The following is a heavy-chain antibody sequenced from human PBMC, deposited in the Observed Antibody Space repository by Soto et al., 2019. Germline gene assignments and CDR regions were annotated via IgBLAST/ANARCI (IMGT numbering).Heavy chain of an antibody. CDR1: GFTFSSYE. Sequence: EVQLVESGGGLVQPGGSLRLSCAASGFTFSSYELNWVRQAPGKGLEWVSYISTSPGVIYYGDSVKGRFTISRDNAKNSLYLQMNRLRAEDTAVYYCARERYDSGRPLDYWGQGTLVTVSS. CDR3: ARERYDSGRPLDY. D-gene: IGHD3-10*01. V-gene: IGHV3-48*03. CDR2: ISTSPGVI. J-gene: IGHJ4*02.